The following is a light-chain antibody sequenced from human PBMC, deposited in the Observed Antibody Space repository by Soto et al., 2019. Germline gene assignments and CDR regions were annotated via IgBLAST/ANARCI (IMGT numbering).Light chain of an antibody. Sequence: QSALTQPASVSGSPGQSITISCTGTSSDVGGYDFVSWYQHHPGKVPKLMIFEVSKRPSGVSNRFSGSKSGNTASLPISGLQAEDEADYYCSSYTSTTLVFGGGTQLTVL. J-gene: IGLJ2*01. CDR2: EVS. V-gene: IGLV2-14*01. CDR3: SSYTSTTLV. CDR1: SSDVGGYDF.